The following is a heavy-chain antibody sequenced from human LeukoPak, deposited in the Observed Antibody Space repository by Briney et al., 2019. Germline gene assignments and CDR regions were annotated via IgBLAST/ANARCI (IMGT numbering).Heavy chain of an antibody. V-gene: IGHV3-21*01. CDR2: ISSSSSYI. CDR1: GFTFGSYS. Sequence: PGGSLRLSCAASGFTFGSYSMNRVRQAPGKGLEWVSSISSSSSYIYYADSVKGRSTISRDNAKNSLYLQMNSLRAEDTAVYYCARGRGIAASYFDYWGQGTLVTVSS. J-gene: IGHJ4*02. D-gene: IGHD6-13*01. CDR3: ARGRGIAASYFDY.